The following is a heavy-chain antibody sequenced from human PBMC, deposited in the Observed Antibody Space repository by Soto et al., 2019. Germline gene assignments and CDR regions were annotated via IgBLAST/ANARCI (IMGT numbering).Heavy chain of an antibody. Sequence: ASLKFSCPASGYTFTGHYMHWVRQAPRQGLAWMGCINPNSGAADDPPTFQGRVAMTRDTSLKTVYMELSRLTSDDTAVYSCARYVYYYGSSGYYYDYWGQGTLVTVSS. CDR3: ARYVYYYGSSGYYYDY. CDR1: GYTFTGHY. V-gene: IGHV1-2*02. D-gene: IGHD3-22*01. J-gene: IGHJ4*02. CDR2: INPNSGAA.